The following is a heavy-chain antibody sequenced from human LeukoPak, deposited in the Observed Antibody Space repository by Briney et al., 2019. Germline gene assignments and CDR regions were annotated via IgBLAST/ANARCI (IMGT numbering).Heavy chain of an antibody. CDR3: AGGGDILTGDY. J-gene: IGHJ4*02. CDR2: ISAYNGNT. D-gene: IGHD3-9*01. CDR1: GYTFTSYG. Sequence: ASVKVSCKASGYTFTSYGISWVRQAPGQGLEWMGWISAYNGNTNYAQKFQGRVTMTRNTSISTAYMELSSLRSEDTAVYYCAGGGDILTGDYWGQGTLVTVSS. V-gene: IGHV1-18*01.